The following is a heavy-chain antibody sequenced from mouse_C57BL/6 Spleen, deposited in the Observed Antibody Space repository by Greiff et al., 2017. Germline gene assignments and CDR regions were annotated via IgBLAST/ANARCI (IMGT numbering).Heavy chain of an antibody. V-gene: IGHV5-16*01. CDR3: ARAIITTVVFDY. J-gene: IGHJ2*01. CDR2: INYDGSST. Sequence: EVMLVESEGGLVQPGSSMKLSCTASGFTFSDYYMAWVRQVPEKGLEWVANINYDGSSTYYLDSLKSRFIISRDNAKNILYLQMSSLKSEDTATYYCARAIITTVVFDYWGQGTTLTVSS. CDR1: GFTFSDYY. D-gene: IGHD1-1*01.